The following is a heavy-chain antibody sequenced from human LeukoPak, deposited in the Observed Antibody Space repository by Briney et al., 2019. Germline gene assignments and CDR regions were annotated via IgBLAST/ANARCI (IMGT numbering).Heavy chain of an antibody. CDR1: GGSFSGYY. CDR2: INHSGST. D-gene: IGHD6-6*01. Sequence: SETLSLTCAVYGGSFSGYYWSWIRQPPGKGLEWIGEINHSGSTNYNPSLKSRVTISVDTSKNQFSLKLSSVIAADTAVYYCARAGAALENRFDPWGQGTLVTVSS. CDR3: ARAGAALENRFDP. V-gene: IGHV4-34*01. J-gene: IGHJ5*02.